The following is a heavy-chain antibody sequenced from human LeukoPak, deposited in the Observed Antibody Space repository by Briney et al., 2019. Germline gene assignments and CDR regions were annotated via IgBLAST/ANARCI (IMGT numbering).Heavy chain of an antibody. CDR2: ISSSGSTI. Sequence: GGSLRLSCAASGFTFSSYSMNWVRQAPGKGLEWVSYISSSGSTIYYADSVKGRFTISRDNAKNSLYLQMNSLRAEDTAVYYCASSWSGYYYYFDYWGQGTLVTVSS. D-gene: IGHD3-3*01. J-gene: IGHJ4*02. CDR3: ASSWSGYYYYFDY. V-gene: IGHV3-48*04. CDR1: GFTFSSYS.